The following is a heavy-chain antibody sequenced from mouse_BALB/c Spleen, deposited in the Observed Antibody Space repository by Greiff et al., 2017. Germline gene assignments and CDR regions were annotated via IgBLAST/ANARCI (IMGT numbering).Heavy chain of an antibody. Sequence: QVQLQQSGAELAKPGASVKMSCKASGYTFTSYWMHWVKQRPGQGLEWIGYINPSTGYTEYNQKFKDKATLTADKSSSTAYMQLSSLTSEDSAVYYCALYGYDGAWFAYWGQGTLVTVSA. D-gene: IGHD2-2*01. CDR3: ALYGYDGAWFAY. J-gene: IGHJ3*01. CDR1: GYTFTSYW. V-gene: IGHV1-7*01. CDR2: INPSTGYT.